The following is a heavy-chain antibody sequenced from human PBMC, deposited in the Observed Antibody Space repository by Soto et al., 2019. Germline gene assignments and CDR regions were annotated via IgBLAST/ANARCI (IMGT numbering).Heavy chain of an antibody. CDR3: ARDLWGYCGTDCYPLDV. V-gene: IGHV4-30-2*01. D-gene: IGHD2-21*02. CDR2: IYHSGST. CDR1: GGSISSGGYS. Sequence: SETLSLTCAVSGGSISSGGYSWSWIRQPPGKGLEWIGYIYHSGSTYYNPSLKSRVTISVDRSKNQFSLKLNAVTAADTAVYYCARDLWGYCGTDCYPLDVWGQGTTVTVSS. J-gene: IGHJ6*02.